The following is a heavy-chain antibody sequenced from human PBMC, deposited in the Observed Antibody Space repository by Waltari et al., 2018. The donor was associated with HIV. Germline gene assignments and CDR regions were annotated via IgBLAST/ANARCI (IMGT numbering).Heavy chain of an antibody. Sequence: QVQLLESGPGLVEPSQTLSLMCHVTNGSISSGSYYWSWIRQPPGKGLEWIGEINHSGSTNYNPSLKSRVTISVDTSKNQFSLKLSSVTAADTAVYYCARRAAAGFDPWGQGTLVTVAS. J-gene: IGHJ5*02. D-gene: IGHD6-13*01. CDR3: ARRAAAGFDP. V-gene: IGHV4-31*02. CDR1: NGSISSGSYY. CDR2: INHSGST.